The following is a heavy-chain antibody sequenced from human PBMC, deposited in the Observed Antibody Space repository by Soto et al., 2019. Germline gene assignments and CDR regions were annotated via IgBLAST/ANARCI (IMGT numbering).Heavy chain of an antibody. D-gene: IGHD3-3*01. V-gene: IGHV3-7*01. CDR2: IKQDGSEK. CDR3: ARDYSSWYYYNYLWSGSPGGMDV. Sequence: EVQLVESGGGLVQPGGSLRLSCAASGFTFSSYWMSWVRQAPGKGLEWVANIKQDGSEKYYVDSVKGRFTISRDNAKNSLYLQMNSLRAEDTAVYYCARDYSSWYYYNYLWSGSPGGMDVWGQGTTVTVSS. CDR1: GFTFSSYW. J-gene: IGHJ6*02.